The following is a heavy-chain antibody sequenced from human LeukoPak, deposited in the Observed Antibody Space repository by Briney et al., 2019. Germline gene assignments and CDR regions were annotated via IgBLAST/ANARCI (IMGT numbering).Heavy chain of an antibody. Sequence: PSQTLSLTCTVSGGSISSGGYYWSWIRQPPGKGLEWIGYIYHSGSTYYNPSLKSRVTISVDRSKNQFSLKLSSVTAADTAVYYCARSYSKWYFDYWGQGTLVTVSS. CDR3: ARSYSKWYFDY. CDR2: IYHSGST. D-gene: IGHD4-11*01. CDR1: GGSISSGGYY. J-gene: IGHJ4*02. V-gene: IGHV4-30-2*01.